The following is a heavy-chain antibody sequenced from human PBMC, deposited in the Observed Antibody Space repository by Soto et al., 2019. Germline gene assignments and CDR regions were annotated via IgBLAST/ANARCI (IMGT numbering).Heavy chain of an antibody. D-gene: IGHD2-15*01. Sequence: GASVKVSCKASGGTFSSYAISWVRQAPGQGLEWMGGIIPIFGTANYAQKFQGRVTITADESTSTAYMELSSLRSEDTAVYYCARDSGDCSGGSCYSGFDYWGQGTLVTVSS. V-gene: IGHV1-69*13. J-gene: IGHJ4*02. CDR2: IIPIFGTA. CDR3: ARDSGDCSGGSCYSGFDY. CDR1: GGTFSSYA.